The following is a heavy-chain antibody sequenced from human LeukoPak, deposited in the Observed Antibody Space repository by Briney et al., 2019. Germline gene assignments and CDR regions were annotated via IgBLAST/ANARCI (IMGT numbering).Heavy chain of an antibody. CDR1: DYSISSGYY. D-gene: IGHD3-3*01. V-gene: IGHV4-38-2*01. CDR2: FYHSGST. CDR3: ARSRGFWSGSDY. J-gene: IGHJ4*02. Sequence: SETLSLTCAVSDYSISSGYYWGWFRQPPGEGLEWIGSFYHSGSTYYSPSLKSRVTISVDTSKNQFSLKLTSVTAADTAVYYCARSRGFWSGSDYWGQGTLVTVSS.